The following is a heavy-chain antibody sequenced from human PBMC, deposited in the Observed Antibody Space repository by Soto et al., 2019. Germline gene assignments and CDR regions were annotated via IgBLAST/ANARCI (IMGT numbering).Heavy chain of an antibody. V-gene: IGHV1-69*01. CDR3: ATGGHNDGYNFYHGMDV. J-gene: IGHJ6*02. Sequence: QVQVVQSGAEVKKPGSSVKVSCKVSGGIFTNNAISWVRQAPGQGLEWLGGVIPLFDTAYYAQIFRGRLRLSADGGTTTAYMELSGLTSADTAVDFCATGGHNDGYNFYHGMDVWGQGATVTVS. D-gene: IGHD5-18*01. CDR1: GGIFTNNA. CDR2: VIPLFDTA.